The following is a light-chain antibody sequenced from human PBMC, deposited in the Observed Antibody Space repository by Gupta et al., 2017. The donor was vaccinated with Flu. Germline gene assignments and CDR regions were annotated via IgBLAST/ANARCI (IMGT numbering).Light chain of an antibody. CDR1: QDISRW. V-gene: IGKV1-12*01. CDR3: QQTNSYPIT. Sequence: DIQMTQSPSFVSASVGDKGTITCRASQDISRWLAWYQHKPGRAPKILIHVASSLRSGVPSRFSCSGGGTDFTLTISSLQPEDFATYYCQQTNSYPITFGQGTPLESK. J-gene: IGKJ5*01. CDR2: VAS.